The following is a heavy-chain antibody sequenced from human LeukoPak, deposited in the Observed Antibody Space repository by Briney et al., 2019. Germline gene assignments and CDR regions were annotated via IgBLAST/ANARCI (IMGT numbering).Heavy chain of an antibody. CDR2: ISGSGGST. Sequence: GGSLRLSCAASGLTFSSYAMNWVRQAPGKGLEWVSAISGSGGSTYYADSVKGRFTISRDNSKNTLYLQMNSLRAQDTAVYYCATLIVVVVDDAFDIWGQGTMVTVSS. V-gene: IGHV3-23*01. J-gene: IGHJ3*02. D-gene: IGHD2-15*01. CDR1: GLTFSSYA. CDR3: ATLIVVVVDDAFDI.